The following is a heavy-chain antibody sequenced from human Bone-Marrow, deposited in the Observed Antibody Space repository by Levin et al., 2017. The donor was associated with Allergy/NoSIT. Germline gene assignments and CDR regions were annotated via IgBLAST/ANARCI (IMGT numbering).Heavy chain of an antibody. V-gene: IGHV3-23*01. CDR2: IIAGGTNT. J-gene: IGHJ4*02. Sequence: SCAASGFIFSTSAMNWVRQAPGKGLEWVSSIIAGGTNTYYGDTVKGRFTISRDNSTNTPFLQMNSLRAEDTAVYFCAEEWSNISPYEYWGQGTLVTVSS. CDR3: AEEWSNISPYEY. D-gene: IGHD2/OR15-2a*01. CDR1: GFIFSTSA.